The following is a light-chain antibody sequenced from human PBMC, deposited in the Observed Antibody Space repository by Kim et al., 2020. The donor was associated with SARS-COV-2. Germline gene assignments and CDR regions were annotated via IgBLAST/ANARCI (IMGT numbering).Light chain of an antibody. Sequence: SPGERATPPCRAGQSVSSSDLACYQQKPGQAPRLLIYGASRRATGIPDRFSGSGSGTDFTLTISRLEPEDFAVYYCQQYGSSPWTFGQGTKVDIK. V-gene: IGKV3-20*01. CDR2: GAS. CDR1: QSVSSSD. J-gene: IGKJ1*01. CDR3: QQYGSSPWT.